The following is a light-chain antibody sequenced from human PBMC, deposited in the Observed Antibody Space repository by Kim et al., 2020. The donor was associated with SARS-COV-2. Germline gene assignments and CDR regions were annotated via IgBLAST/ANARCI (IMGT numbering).Light chain of an antibody. CDR1: QDIRND. CDR2: GAS. Sequence: AAVGHRVTSTCRASQDIRNDLGWYQQNPGRAPKRLIYGASSLQSGVPSRFSGSGSGTEFTLTISSVQPEDFATYFCLQHSTYPITFGQGTRLEIK. V-gene: IGKV1-17*01. J-gene: IGKJ5*01. CDR3: LQHSTYPIT.